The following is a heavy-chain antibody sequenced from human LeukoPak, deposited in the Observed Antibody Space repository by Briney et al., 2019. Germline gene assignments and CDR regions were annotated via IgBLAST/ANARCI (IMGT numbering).Heavy chain of an antibody. D-gene: IGHD3-3*01. CDR2: ISGSGGST. CDR3: AKARFGVVTTFDY. CDR1: GFTFSSYA. V-gene: IGHV3-23*01. Sequence: GGSLRLSCAASGFTFSSYAMSWVRQAPGRGLEWVSAISGSGGSTYYADSVKGRYTISRDNSKNTLYLQMNSLRVEDTAVYYCAKARFGVVTTFDYWGQGTLVTVSS. J-gene: IGHJ4*02.